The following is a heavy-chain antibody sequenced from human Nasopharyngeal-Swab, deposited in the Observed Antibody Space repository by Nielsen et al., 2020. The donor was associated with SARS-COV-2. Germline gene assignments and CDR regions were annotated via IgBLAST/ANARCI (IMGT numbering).Heavy chain of an antibody. CDR2: IHSDGST. Sequence: SETLSLTCTVSGGSISSYYWSWIRQPPGKGLEWIGYIHSDGSTTYNPTLTSRVTISVDTSKKQFSLKLRSVTAADTAVYYCASLSDSWHRNRPFDYWGQGTLVTVSS. V-gene: IGHV4-59*13. CDR1: GGSISSYY. CDR3: ASLSDSWHRNRPFDY. J-gene: IGHJ4*02. D-gene: IGHD6-13*01.